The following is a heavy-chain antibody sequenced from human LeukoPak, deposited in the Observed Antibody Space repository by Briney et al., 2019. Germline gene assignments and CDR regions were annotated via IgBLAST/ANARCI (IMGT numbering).Heavy chain of an antibody. J-gene: IGHJ6*02. CDR2: INSDGSAT. Sequence: GGSLRLSCAASGFPFSSYWMHWVRQVPGKGLLWVSRINSDGSATIYADSVRGRFTISRDNAKNTLYLQMSGLRVEDTAVYHCASDSPYYGMDVWGQGTAVTVSS. CDR3: ASDSPYYGMDV. CDR1: GFPFSSYW. V-gene: IGHV3-74*01.